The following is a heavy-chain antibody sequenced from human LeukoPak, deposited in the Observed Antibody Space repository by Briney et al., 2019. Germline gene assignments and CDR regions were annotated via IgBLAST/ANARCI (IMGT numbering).Heavy chain of an antibody. CDR1: GFTFSRLA. Sequence: GGSLRLPCAASGFTFSRLAMTWVRQAPGKGLEWVANIQQHGSETYYGDSVKGRFTISRDNAKNTLYLQMNSLRTEDTAVYYCARYGNGDAFDIWGQGTMVTVSS. CDR3: ARYGNGDAFDI. CDR2: IQQHGSET. J-gene: IGHJ3*02. D-gene: IGHD4-11*01. V-gene: IGHV3-7*01.